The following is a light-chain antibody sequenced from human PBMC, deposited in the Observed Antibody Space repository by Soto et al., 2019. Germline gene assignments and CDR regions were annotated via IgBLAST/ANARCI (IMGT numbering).Light chain of an antibody. J-gene: IGLJ3*02. CDR3: SSYTTRSTRV. V-gene: IGLV2-14*01. Sequence: QSVLTQPASVSGSPGQSITISCTGTSSDVGGYKFVSWYQQHPGKAPKLIIYEVDNRPSGISNRFSGSKSGNTASLTISGLQAGDEADYYCSSYTTRSTRVFGGGTKLTV. CDR2: EVD. CDR1: SSDVGGYKF.